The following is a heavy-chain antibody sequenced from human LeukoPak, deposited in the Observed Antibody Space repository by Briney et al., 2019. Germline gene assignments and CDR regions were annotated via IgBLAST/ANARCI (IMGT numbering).Heavy chain of an antibody. D-gene: IGHD3-10*01. Sequence: GGSLRLSCAASGFTFRNYAMSWVRRAPGKGLEWLSAINDAGDFTWYADSVKGRFTISRDNSRNTLSLQMNSLRAEDTTVYYCARGSSGGRPYYFDYWGQGILVSVAS. V-gene: IGHV3-23*01. CDR1: GFTFRNYA. J-gene: IGHJ4*02. CDR3: ARGSSGGRPYYFDY. CDR2: INDAGDFT.